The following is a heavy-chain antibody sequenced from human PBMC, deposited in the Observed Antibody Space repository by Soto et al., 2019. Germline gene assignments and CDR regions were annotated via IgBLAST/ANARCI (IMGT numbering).Heavy chain of an antibody. CDR3: GRDIVVFPAVTDAFDI. Sequence: SVKVSCKASGGTFSSYTISWVRQAPGQGLEWMGRIIPILGIANYAQKFQGRVTITADKSTSTAYMELSSLRSEDTAVYYCGRDIVVFPAVTDAFDIWGQGSMVTVS. CDR2: IIPILGIA. V-gene: IGHV1-69*04. D-gene: IGHD2-2*01. J-gene: IGHJ3*02. CDR1: GGTFSSYT.